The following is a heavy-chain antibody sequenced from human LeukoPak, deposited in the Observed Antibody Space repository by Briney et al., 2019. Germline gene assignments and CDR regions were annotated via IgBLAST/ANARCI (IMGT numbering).Heavy chain of an antibody. CDR1: GGSISSSTYY. CDR3: ARHIKSPVVIPPYYYYYMDV. D-gene: IGHD4-23*01. Sequence: SETLSLTCTVSGGSISSSTYYWGWIRQSPGKGLEWIGSVYYGGSTYFNPSLKSRVTMYVDTSKNQFSMKLSCVTAADTAVYYCARHIKSPVVIPPYYYYYMDVWGKGTTVTVSS. CDR2: VYYGGST. V-gene: IGHV4-39*01. J-gene: IGHJ6*03.